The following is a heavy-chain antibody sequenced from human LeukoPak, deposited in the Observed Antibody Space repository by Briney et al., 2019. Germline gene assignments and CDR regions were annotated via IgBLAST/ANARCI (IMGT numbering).Heavy chain of an antibody. Sequence: GGSLRLSCAASGFTFKSHAMSWVRQAPGKGLEWVSATSGSGGSKFYADSVKGRFTISRDNSKDTLYLQMNSLRAEDTAIYYCVKLPSYDSSGHDGFDVWGQGTRVTVSS. CDR2: TSGSGGSK. CDR3: VKLPSYDSSGHDGFDV. D-gene: IGHD3-22*01. J-gene: IGHJ3*01. V-gene: IGHV3-23*01. CDR1: GFTFKSHA.